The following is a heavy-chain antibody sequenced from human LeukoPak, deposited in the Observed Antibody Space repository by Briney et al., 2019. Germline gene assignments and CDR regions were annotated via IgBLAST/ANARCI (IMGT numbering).Heavy chain of an antibody. J-gene: IGHJ6*03. Sequence: GGSLRLSCAASGFTFSSYSMNWVRQAPGKGLEWVSSISSSSSYIFYADSVKGRFTISRDNSKNTLYLQMNSLTAEDAAVYYCAKEAWTKGYYYYYYMDVWGKGTTVTVSS. CDR1: GFTFSSYS. D-gene: IGHD1-1*01. CDR3: AKEAWTKGYYYYYYMDV. CDR2: ISSSSSYI. V-gene: IGHV3-21*01.